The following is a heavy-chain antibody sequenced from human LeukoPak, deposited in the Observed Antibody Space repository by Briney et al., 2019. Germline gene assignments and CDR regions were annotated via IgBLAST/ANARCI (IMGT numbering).Heavy chain of an antibody. CDR1: GFTFSSYS. D-gene: IGHD1-26*01. V-gene: IGHV3-21*01. Sequence: GGSLGLSCAASGFTFSSYSMNWVRQAPGKGLEWVSSISSSSSYIYYADSVKGRFTISRDNAKNSLYLQMNSLRAEDTAVYYCARDPAVGAFDYWGQGTLVTVSS. CDR3: ARDPAVGAFDY. J-gene: IGHJ4*02. CDR2: ISSSSSYI.